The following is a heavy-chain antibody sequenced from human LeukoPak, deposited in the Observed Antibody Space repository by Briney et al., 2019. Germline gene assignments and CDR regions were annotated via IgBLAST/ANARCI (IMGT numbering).Heavy chain of an antibody. CDR2: ISSSSSYI. D-gene: IGHD6-19*01. CDR1: GFTFSSYS. J-gene: IGHJ4*02. Sequence: GGSLRLSCAASGFTFSSYSMNWVRQAPGKGLEWVSSISSSSSYIYYADSVKGRFTISRDNAKNSLYLQMNSLRAEDTAVYYCARAEGSGWYVDYWGQGTLVTVSS. V-gene: IGHV3-21*01. CDR3: ARAEGSGWYVDY.